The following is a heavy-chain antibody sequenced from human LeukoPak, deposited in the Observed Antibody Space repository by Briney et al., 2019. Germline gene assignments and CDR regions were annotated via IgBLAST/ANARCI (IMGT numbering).Heavy chain of an antibody. CDR1: GGSISSSSYY. CDR2: IYYSGST. CDR3: ARAVLRGLIYYYYYMDV. Sequence: TSETLSLTCTVSGGSISSSSYYWGWIRQPPGKGLEWIGSIYYSGSTYYNPSLKSRVTISVDTSKNQFSLKLSSVTAADTAVYYCARAVLRGLIYYYYYMDVWGKGTTVTVSS. V-gene: IGHV4-39*01. J-gene: IGHJ6*03. D-gene: IGHD5/OR15-5a*01.